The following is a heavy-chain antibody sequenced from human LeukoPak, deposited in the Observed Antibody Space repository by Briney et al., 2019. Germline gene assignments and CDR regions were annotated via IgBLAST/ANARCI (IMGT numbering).Heavy chain of an antibody. CDR3: ANAQGGGGNLALVY. D-gene: IGHD4-23*01. Sequence: GGSLRLSCAASGFTFSSYEMNWVRQAPGKGLEWVSYISSSGSTIYYADSVKGRFTISRDNSKNTLYLQMNSLRAEDTAVYYCANAQGGGGNLALVYWGQGTLVTVSS. J-gene: IGHJ4*02. V-gene: IGHV3-48*03. CDR2: ISSSGSTI. CDR1: GFTFSSYE.